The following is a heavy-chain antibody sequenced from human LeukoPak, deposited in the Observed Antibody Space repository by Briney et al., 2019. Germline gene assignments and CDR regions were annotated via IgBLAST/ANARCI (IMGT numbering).Heavy chain of an antibody. V-gene: IGHV1-69*13. J-gene: IGHJ5*02. CDR2: IIPIFGTA. CDR1: GGTFSSYA. CDR3: XXESDRGVTMXQXXDGHNXFXX. Sequence: ASVKVSCKASGGTFSSYAISWVRQAPGQGLEWMGGIIPIFGTANYAQKFQGRVTITADESTSTAYMELRSLRDEDTAVYYWXXESDRGVTMXQXXDGHNXFXXWGQGXLXTV. D-gene: IGHD3-10*01.